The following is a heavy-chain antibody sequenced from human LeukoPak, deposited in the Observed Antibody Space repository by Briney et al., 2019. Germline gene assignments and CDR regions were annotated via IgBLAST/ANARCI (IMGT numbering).Heavy chain of an antibody. CDR3: AHGRGFGSGDYFDY. D-gene: IGHD3-10*01. J-gene: IGHJ4*02. CDR2: VYWHGDT. V-gene: IGHV2-5*01. Sequence: SGPTLVNPTQTLTLTCTFSGFSLNTRELGVGWIRQPPGKALEWLALVYWHGDTRYSPSLRGKITIIKDTSKNQVVLTMSNIGPRDTGTYYCAHGRGFGSGDYFDYWGQGVMVTVS. CDR1: GFSLNTRELG.